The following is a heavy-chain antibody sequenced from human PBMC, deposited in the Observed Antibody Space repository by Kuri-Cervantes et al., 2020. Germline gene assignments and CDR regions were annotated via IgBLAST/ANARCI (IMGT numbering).Heavy chain of an antibody. V-gene: IGHV3-9*01. D-gene: IGHD2-15*01. CDR2: ISWNSGRR. CDR3: ARYCSGGTCQRNAFDI. Sequence: SLKISCAASGFTFDDYAMHWVRQAPGKGLEWVSGISWNSGRRDYADSVKGRFTISRDNAKNTLYLQMNILRAEDTAVYYCARYCSGGTCQRNAFDIWGQGTMVTVSS. CDR1: GFTFDDYA. J-gene: IGHJ3*02.